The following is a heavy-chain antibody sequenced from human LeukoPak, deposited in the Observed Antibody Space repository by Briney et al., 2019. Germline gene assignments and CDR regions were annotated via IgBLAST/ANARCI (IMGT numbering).Heavy chain of an antibody. D-gene: IGHD6-19*01. V-gene: IGHV5-51*01. CDR2: IYPGDSDT. Sequence: GESLKISCKGSGYSFTYYWIGWVRQMPGKGLEWMGIIYPGDSDTRYSPSFQGQVHISAENPTSSDYLDWSSLKGSDTAMYYCARRQALAGLFDYWGQESLVTHSS. CDR1: GYSFTYYW. CDR3: ARRQALAGLFDY. J-gene: IGHJ4*02.